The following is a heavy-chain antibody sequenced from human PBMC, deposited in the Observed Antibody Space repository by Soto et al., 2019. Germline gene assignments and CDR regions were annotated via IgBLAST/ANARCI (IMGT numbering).Heavy chain of an antibody. CDR1: GGSISSSNYY. CDR2: IYYSGST. Sequence: PSETLSLTCTVSGGSISSSNYYGGWIRQPPGKGLEWIGSIYYSGSTYYNPSLKSRVTISVDTSKNQFSLKLSSVTAADTAVYYCMRYGGYSNYNYWGQGTLVTVSS. CDR3: MRYGGYSNYNY. D-gene: IGHD4-4*01. J-gene: IGHJ4*02. V-gene: IGHV4-39*01.